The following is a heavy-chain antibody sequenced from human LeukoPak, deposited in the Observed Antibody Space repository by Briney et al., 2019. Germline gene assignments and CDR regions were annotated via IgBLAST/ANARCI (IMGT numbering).Heavy chain of an antibody. CDR2: IIPILGIA. V-gene: IGHV1-69*04. Sequence: ASVKVSCKASGGTFSSYAISWVRQAPGQGLEWMGRIIPILGIANYAQKFQGRVTITADKSTSTAYMELSSLRSEDTAVYYCARERGYSYGRVFDYRGQGTLVTVSS. CDR1: GGTFSSYA. D-gene: IGHD5-18*01. J-gene: IGHJ4*02. CDR3: ARERGYSYGRVFDY.